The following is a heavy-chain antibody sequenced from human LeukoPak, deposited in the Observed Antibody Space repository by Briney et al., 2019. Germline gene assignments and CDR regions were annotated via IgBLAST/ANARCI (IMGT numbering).Heavy chain of an antibody. CDR1: GFTFSSYS. CDR3: ARVPDYGDYPSSDY. J-gene: IGHJ4*02. V-gene: IGHV3-21*01. Sequence: GGSLRLSCAASGFTFSSYSVNWVRQAPGKGLEWVSSISSSSSYIYYADSVKGRFTISRDNAKNSLYLQMNSLRAEDTAVYYCARVPDYGDYPSSDYWGQGTLVTVSS. D-gene: IGHD4-17*01. CDR2: ISSSSSYI.